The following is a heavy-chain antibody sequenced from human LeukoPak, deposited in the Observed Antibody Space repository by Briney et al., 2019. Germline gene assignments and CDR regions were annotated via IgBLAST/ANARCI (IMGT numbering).Heavy chain of an antibody. V-gene: IGHV4-34*01. CDR2: VNHSGGT. D-gene: IGHD3-3*01. CDR1: GGSFSGYF. Sequence: SETLSLTRAVPGGSFSGYFWSWIRQPPGKGLEWIAEVNHSGGTNYNPSLKSRATISGDTSKNEFSLNLNSGTAADTAMYYSARVGVLGHIDYWGQGSLATVSS. CDR3: ARVGVLGHIDY. J-gene: IGHJ4*02.